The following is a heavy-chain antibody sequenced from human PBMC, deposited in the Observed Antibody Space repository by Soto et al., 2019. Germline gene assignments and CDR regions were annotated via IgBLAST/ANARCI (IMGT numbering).Heavy chain of an antibody. CDR2: IYYSGST. J-gene: IGHJ4*02. CDR1: GGSISSYY. Sequence: PSETLSLTCTVSGGSISSYYWSWIRQPPGKGLEWIGYIYYSGSTNYNPSLKSRVTISVDTSKNQFSLKLSSVTAADTAVYYCARGRGIVRYYFDYWGQGTLVTVSS. V-gene: IGHV4-59*08. D-gene: IGHD2-15*01. CDR3: ARGRGIVRYYFDY.